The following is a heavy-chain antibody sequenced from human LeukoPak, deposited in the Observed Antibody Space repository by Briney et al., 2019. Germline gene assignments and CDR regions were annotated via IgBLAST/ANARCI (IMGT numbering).Heavy chain of an antibody. CDR3: ARGDSSSSSFDY. V-gene: IGHV4-59*01. Sequence: SETLSLTCTVSGGSISSYYWSWIRQPPGKGLGWIGYIYYSGSTNYNPSLKSRVTISVDTSKNQFSLKLSSVTAADTAVYYCARGDSSSSSFDYWGQGTLVTVSS. CDR1: GGSISSYY. J-gene: IGHJ4*02. CDR2: IYYSGST. D-gene: IGHD6-6*01.